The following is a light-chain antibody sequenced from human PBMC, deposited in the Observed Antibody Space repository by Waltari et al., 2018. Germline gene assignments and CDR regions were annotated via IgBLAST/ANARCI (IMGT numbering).Light chain of an antibody. Sequence: QLVLTQSPSASASLGASVKLTCTMDSGHSSNIVALLQQQPEKGPRYLMKINSDGSHSKGDEIPDRFSGSSSGAERYLTISSVQSEDGADYYCQTGGHGTWVFGGGTKLSVL. V-gene: IGLV4-69*01. J-gene: IGLJ3*02. CDR1: SGHSSNI. CDR3: QTGGHGTWV. CDR2: INSDGSH.